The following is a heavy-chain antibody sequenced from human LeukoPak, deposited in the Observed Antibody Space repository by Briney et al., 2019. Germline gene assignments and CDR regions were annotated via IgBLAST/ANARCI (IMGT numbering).Heavy chain of an antibody. CDR1: GFTFSSYA. V-gene: IGHV3-23*01. D-gene: IGHD5-24*01. CDR3: ANYQRWLQSPLDY. CDR2: ISGSGGST. J-gene: IGHJ4*02. Sequence: GGSLRLSCAASGFTFSSYAMSWVRQAPGKGLEWVSAISGSGGSTYYADSVKGRFTISRDNSKNTLYLQMNSLRAEDTAVYYCANYQRWLQSPLDYWGQGTLATVSS.